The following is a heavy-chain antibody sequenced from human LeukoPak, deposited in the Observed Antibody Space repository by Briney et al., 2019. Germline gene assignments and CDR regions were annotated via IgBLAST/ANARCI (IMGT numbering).Heavy chain of an antibody. Sequence: GASVKVSCKASGHTFTVYYMHWVRQAPGQGLEWMGWINPNSGGTNYAQKFQGRVTMTRDTSISTAYMELSRLRSDDTAVYYCAALKSTDVGDYWGQGTLVTVSS. V-gene: IGHV1-2*02. D-gene: IGHD1-26*01. J-gene: IGHJ4*02. CDR3: AALKSTDVGDY. CDR2: INPNSGGT. CDR1: GHTFTVYY.